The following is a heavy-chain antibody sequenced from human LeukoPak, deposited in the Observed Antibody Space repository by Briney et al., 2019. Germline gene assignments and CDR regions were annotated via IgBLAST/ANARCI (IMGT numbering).Heavy chain of an antibody. CDR1: GFTFSSYG. V-gene: IGHV3-33*01. J-gene: IGHJ5*02. CDR3: ARDSQQLKRRAWFDP. Sequence: PGGSLRLSCAASGFTFSSYGMHWVRQAPGKGLEWVAVIRYDGSNKYYADSVKGRFTMSRDNSKHTLYLQKNSLRAEATAVYYCARDSQQLKRRAWFDPWGQGTLVTVSS. D-gene: IGHD1-1*01. CDR2: IRYDGSNK.